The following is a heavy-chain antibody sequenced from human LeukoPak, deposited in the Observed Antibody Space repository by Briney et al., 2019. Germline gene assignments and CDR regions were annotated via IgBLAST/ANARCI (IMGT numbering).Heavy chain of an antibody. CDR1: GFTFSTYE. V-gene: IGHV3-48*03. J-gene: IGHJ6*03. Sequence: PGGSLRLSCAASGFTFSTYEMNWVCQAPGKGLEWVSYISSSGSIIYYADSVKGRFTISRDNAKNSLYLQMNSLRAEDTAVYYCARGDRDLLDYYYYMDVWGKGTTVTISS. CDR3: ARGDRDLLDYYYYMDV. CDR2: ISSSGSII. D-gene: IGHD3-3*01.